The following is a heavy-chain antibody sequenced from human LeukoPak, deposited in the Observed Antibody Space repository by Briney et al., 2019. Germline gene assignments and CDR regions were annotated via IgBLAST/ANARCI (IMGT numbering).Heavy chain of an antibody. CDR1: GFSFSSYA. CDR3: VKDGGAAGSGWRFDY. J-gene: IGHJ4*02. Sequence: GGSLRLSCSASGFSFSSYAMHWVRQAPGKGLEYVPGISNNGGSPYYADSVKGRFTISRDNSKNTLSLQTSSLRAEDTAVYYCVKDGGAAGSGWRFDYWGQGTQVTVSS. CDR2: ISNNGGSP. V-gene: IGHV3-64D*06. D-gene: IGHD6-19*01.